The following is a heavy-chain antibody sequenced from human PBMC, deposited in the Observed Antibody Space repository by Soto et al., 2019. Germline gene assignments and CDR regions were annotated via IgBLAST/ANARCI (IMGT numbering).Heavy chain of an antibody. CDR2: IKQDGSEK. CDR3: ARERFYDFLFINDY. D-gene: IGHD3-3*01. V-gene: IGHV3-7*01. Sequence: GGSLRLSCAASGFTFSSYWMSWVRQAPGKGLEWVANIKQDGSEKYYVDSVKGRFTISRDNAKNSLYLQMNSLRAEDTAVYYCARERFYDFLFINDYGYQGTLVTVSS. J-gene: IGHJ4*02. CDR1: GFTFSSYW.